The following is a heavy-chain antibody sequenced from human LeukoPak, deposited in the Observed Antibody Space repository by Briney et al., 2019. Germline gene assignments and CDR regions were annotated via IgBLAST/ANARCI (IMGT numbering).Heavy chain of an antibody. CDR2: INHSGST. J-gene: IGHJ6*02. D-gene: IGHD2-2*01. CDR3: ARARVVPAALYYYYGMDV. V-gene: IGHV4-34*01. CDR1: GGSFSGYY. Sequence: PSETLSLTCAVYGGSFSGYYWSWICQPPGKGLEWIGEINHSGSTNYNPSLKSRVTISVDTSKNQFSLKLSSVTAADTAVYYCARARVVPAALYYYYGMDVWGQGTTVTVSS.